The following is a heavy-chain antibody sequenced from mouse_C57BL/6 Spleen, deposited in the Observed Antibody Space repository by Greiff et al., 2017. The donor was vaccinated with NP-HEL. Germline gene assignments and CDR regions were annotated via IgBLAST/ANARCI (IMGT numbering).Heavy chain of an antibody. V-gene: IGHV5-17*01. J-gene: IGHJ2*01. CDR1: GFTFSDYG. D-gene: IGHD5-1*01. CDR2: ISSGSSTI. Sequence: EVMLVESGGGLVKPGGSLKLSCAASGFTFSDYGMHWVRQAPEKGLEWVAYISSGSSTIYYADTVKGRFTISRDNAKNTLFLQMTSLRSEDTAMYYCARTMSTYGGYFDYWGQGTTLTVSS. CDR3: ARTMSTYGGYFDY.